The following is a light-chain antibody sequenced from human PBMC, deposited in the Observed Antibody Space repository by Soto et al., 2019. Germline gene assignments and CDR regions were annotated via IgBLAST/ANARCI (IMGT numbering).Light chain of an antibody. J-gene: IGLJ2*01. CDR1: SGHSRYT. V-gene: IGLV4-69*01. CDR3: QTWGTGYVV. Sequence: QSVLTQSPSASASLGASVKLTCTLSSGHSRYTIAWHQQQPEKGPRYLMKLNSDGSHSTGDGIPDRFSGSISGAERYLTISSLQSEDEADYYCQTWGTGYVVFGRGTKLTVL. CDR2: LNSDGSH.